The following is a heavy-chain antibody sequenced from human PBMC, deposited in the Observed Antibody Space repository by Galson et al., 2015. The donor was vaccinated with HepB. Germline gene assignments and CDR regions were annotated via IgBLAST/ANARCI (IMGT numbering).Heavy chain of an antibody. Sequence: SLRLSCAASGFTFDDYAMHWVRHAPGKGLEWVSTISWNSGRIGYADSVKGRFTISRDNAKNSLYLQMNSLRPEDTALYYCTKEKTMIVVALPYYFDYWGQGTLVTVSS. CDR3: TKEKTMIVVALPYYFDY. CDR2: ISWNSGRI. D-gene: IGHD3-22*01. V-gene: IGHV3-9*01. CDR1: GFTFDDYA. J-gene: IGHJ4*02.